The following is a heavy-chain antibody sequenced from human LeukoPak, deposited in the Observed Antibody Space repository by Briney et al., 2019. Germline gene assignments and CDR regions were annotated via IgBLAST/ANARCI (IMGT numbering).Heavy chain of an antibody. V-gene: IGHV3-23*01. J-gene: IGHJ4*02. D-gene: IGHD6-19*01. CDR2: ISGSGART. CDR3: ARASPRGSPDH. Sequence: GGSLRLSCAASGFTFSSYAMSWVRQAPGKGLEWVSAISGSGARTYYADSVKGRFTISRDNSKNSLYLQMNSLRAGDTAVYFCARASPRGSPDHWGQGTLVTVS. CDR1: GFTFSSYA.